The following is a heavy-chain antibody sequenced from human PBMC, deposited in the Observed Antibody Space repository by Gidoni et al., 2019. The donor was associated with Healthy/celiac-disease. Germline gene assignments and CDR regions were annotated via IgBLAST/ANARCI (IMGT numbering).Heavy chain of an antibody. V-gene: IGHV3-33*01. D-gene: IGHD6-19*01. CDR2: IWYDGSNK. J-gene: IGHJ5*02. CDR3: ARDGSSGSGFSVNWFDP. CDR1: GFTFSSYG. Sequence: QVQLVASWGGVVQPGRSLRLSCAASGFTFSSYGMPEFRQGPGKGLEWVAFIWYDGSNKYYADSVKGRFTISRDNSKNTLYLQMNSLRAEDTAVYYCARDGSSGSGFSVNWFDPWGQGTLVTVSS.